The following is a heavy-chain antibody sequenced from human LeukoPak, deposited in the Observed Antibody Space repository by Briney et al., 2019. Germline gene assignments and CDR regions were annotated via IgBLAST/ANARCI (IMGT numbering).Heavy chain of an antibody. D-gene: IGHD3-10*01. CDR3: AKVAYGSGSYIDY. J-gene: IGHJ4*02. CDR1: GFTFSSYG. Sequence: GGSLRLSCAASGFTFSSYGMHWVRQAPGKGLEWVAVISYDGSNKYYADSVKGRFTISRDNSKNTLYLQMNSLRAEDTAVYYCAKVAYGSGSYIDYWGQGTLVTVSS. V-gene: IGHV3-30*18. CDR2: ISYDGSNK.